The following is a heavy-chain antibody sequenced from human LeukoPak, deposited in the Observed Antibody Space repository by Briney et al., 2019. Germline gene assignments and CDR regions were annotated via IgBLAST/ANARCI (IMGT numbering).Heavy chain of an antibody. CDR3: ARSGYSYGYYFDY. Sequence: GGSLRLSCAASGFTFSSYAMSWVRQAPGKGLEWVSAISGSGGSTYYADSVKGRFTISRDNSKNTLYLQMNSLRAEDTAVYYCARSGYSYGYYFDYWGQGTLVTVSS. CDR2: ISGSGGST. CDR1: GFTFSSYA. D-gene: IGHD5-18*01. J-gene: IGHJ4*02. V-gene: IGHV3-23*01.